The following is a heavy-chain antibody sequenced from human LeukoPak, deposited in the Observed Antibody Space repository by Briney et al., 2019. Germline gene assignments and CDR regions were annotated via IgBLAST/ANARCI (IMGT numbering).Heavy chain of an antibody. V-gene: IGHV3-73*01. CDR3: TRHLDGIAAYDY. D-gene: IGHD6-13*01. J-gene: IGHJ4*02. Sequence: PGGSLRLSCAASGFIFSACAVHWIRQAPGRGLEWVGPIGSRADNHATLYGASMEGKFTISRDDSKNTAYLQMNSLKTEDTAVYYCTRHLDGIAAYDYWGQGSLVTVSS. CDR1: GFIFSACA. CDR2: IGSRADNHAT.